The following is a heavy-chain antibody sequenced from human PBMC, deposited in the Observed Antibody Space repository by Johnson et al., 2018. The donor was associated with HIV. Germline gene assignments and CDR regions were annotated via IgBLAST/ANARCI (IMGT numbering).Heavy chain of an antibody. Sequence: VQLVESGGGVVQPGGSLRLSCAASGFTFDDYAMSWVRQAPGKGLEWVSGINWNGGSTGYADSMKGRFTISRDNAKNSLYLQMSSLRAEDTAVYYCARDGPWLQSQRDAFDIWGQGTMVTVSS. V-gene: IGHV3-20*04. CDR1: GFTFDDYA. CDR3: ARDGPWLQSQRDAFDI. CDR2: INWNGGST. D-gene: IGHD5-24*01. J-gene: IGHJ3*02.